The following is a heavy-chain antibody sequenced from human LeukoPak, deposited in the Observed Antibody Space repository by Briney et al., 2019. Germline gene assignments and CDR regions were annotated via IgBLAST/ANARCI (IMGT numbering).Heavy chain of an antibody. J-gene: IGHJ5*02. CDR1: GFTFSDYY. CDR2: ISSSGSTI. CDR3: ARGDDFWSGYTLNWFDP. Sequence: GGSLRLSCAASGFTFSDYYMSWIRQAPGKGLGWVPYISSSGSTIYYADSVKGRFTISGDNAKNSLYLQMNSLRAEDTAVYYCARGDDFWSGYTLNWFDPWGQGTLVTVSS. V-gene: IGHV3-11*01. D-gene: IGHD3-3*01.